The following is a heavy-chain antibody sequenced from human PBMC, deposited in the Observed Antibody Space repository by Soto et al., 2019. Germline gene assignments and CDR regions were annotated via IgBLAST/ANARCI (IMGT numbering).Heavy chain of an antibody. J-gene: IGHJ4*02. Sequence: GGSLRLSCAASGFTFSNYAMHWVRQAPGKGLEYVSAISSHGDSTYYANSVKGRFTISRDNARNSLYLQMNSLRAEDTAVYYCARENYFDYWGQGTLVTVSS. CDR2: ISSHGDST. CDR1: GFTFSNYA. V-gene: IGHV3-64*01. CDR3: ARENYFDY.